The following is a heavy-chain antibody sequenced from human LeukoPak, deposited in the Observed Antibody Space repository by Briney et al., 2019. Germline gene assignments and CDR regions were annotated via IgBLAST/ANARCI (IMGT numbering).Heavy chain of an antibody. J-gene: IGHJ4*02. Sequence: SETLSLTCTVSGGSISSSSYYWAWIRQPPGKGLEWIGSIYYSGSTYYNPSLKSRVTISVDTSKNQFSLKLNSVTAADTAVYYCASGRGYYDFWSGYYTLLGFDYWGQGTLVTVSS. V-gene: IGHV4-39*01. D-gene: IGHD3-3*01. CDR3: ASGRGYYDFWSGYYTLLGFDY. CDR1: GGSISSSSYY. CDR2: IYYSGST.